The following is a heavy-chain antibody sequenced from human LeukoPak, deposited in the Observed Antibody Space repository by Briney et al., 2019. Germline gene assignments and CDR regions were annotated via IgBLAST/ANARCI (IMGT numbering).Heavy chain of an antibody. V-gene: IGHV1-8*03. J-gene: IGHJ3*02. Sequence: GASVKVSCKASGYTFTSYDINWVRQATGRGLEWMGWMNPNSGNTGYAQKFQGRVTITRNTSISTAYMELSSLRSEDTAVYYCARGVVVNAFDIWGQGTMVTVSS. CDR3: ARGVVVNAFDI. D-gene: IGHD3-22*01. CDR2: MNPNSGNT. CDR1: GYTFTSYD.